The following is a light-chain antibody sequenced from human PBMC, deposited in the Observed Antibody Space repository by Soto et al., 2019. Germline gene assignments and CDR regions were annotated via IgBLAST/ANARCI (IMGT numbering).Light chain of an antibody. Sequence: NFMLTQAHSESESPGKTVTISCTGSSGSIASNYVQWYQQRPGSAPTTVIYEDNQRPSGVPDRFSGSIDSSSNSASLTISGLKTEDEADYYCQSYDSSIVVFGGGTKVTVL. CDR1: SGSIASNY. V-gene: IGLV6-57*02. CDR3: QSYDSSIVV. CDR2: EDN. J-gene: IGLJ2*01.